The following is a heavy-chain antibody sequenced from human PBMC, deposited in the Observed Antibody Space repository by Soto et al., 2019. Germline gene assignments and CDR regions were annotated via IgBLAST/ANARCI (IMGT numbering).Heavy chain of an antibody. CDR1: GFTFSSYS. CDR2: ISSSSSYI. V-gene: IGHV3-21*01. Sequence: EVQLVESGGGLVKPGGSLRLSCAASGFTFSSYSMNWVRQAPGKGLEWVSSISSSSSYIYYADSVKGRFTISRDNAKNSLYLQMNSLRAEDTAVYYCARARGYGGYDDDYWGQGTLVTVSS. D-gene: IGHD5-12*01. J-gene: IGHJ4*02. CDR3: ARARGYGGYDDDY.